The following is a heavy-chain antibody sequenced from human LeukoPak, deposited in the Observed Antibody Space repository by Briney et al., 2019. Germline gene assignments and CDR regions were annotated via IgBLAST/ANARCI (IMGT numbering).Heavy chain of an antibody. J-gene: IGHJ4*02. V-gene: IGHV4-39*07. Sequence: SETLSLTCTVSGGSISSSSYYWGWIRQPPWKGLEWIGSIYYSGSTYYNPSLKSRVTISVDTSKNQFSLKLSSVTAADTAVYYCARENDFWSGYSPLDYWGQGTLVTVSS. CDR2: IYYSGST. CDR1: GGSISSSSYY. D-gene: IGHD3-3*01. CDR3: ARENDFWSGYSPLDY.